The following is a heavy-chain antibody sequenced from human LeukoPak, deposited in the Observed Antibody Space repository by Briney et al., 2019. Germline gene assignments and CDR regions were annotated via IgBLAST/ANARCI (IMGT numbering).Heavy chain of an antibody. CDR1: GFTFSSYA. Sequence: PGGSLRLSCAASGFTFSSYAMSWVRQAPGKGLEWVSAISGSGGSTYYADSVKGRFTISRDNSKNTLYVQMNSLRAEDTAVYYCAKGRSGRSRSWYFDLWGRGTLVTVSS. D-gene: IGHD6-19*01. J-gene: IGHJ2*01. CDR3: AKGRSGRSRSWYFDL. CDR2: ISGSGGST. V-gene: IGHV3-23*01.